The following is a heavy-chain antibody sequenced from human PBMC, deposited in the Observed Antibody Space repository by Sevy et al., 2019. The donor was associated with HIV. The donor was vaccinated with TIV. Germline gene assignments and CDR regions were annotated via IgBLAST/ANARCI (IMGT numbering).Heavy chain of an antibody. CDR1: GFTFSSYG. J-gene: IGHJ6*02. Sequence: GGSLRLSCAASGFTFSSYGMHWVRQAPGKGLEWVAVISYDGSNKYYADSVKGRFTISRDNSKNTLYLQMNSLRAEDTAVYYCAKDHNWNYFHYYYVMEVWGQGTTVTFSS. V-gene: IGHV3-30*18. CDR2: ISYDGSNK. D-gene: IGHD1-7*01. CDR3: AKDHNWNYFHYYYVMEV.